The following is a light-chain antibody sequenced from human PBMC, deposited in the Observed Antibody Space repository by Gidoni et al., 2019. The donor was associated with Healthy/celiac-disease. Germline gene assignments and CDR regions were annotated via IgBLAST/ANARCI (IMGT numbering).Light chain of an antibody. J-gene: IGKJ2*01. CDR3: QQSYSTPQVT. Sequence: DSQMTQTPSSRSASVGDRVTITSRASQSISSYLNLYQQKPGKAPKILIYAASSLQSWVPSRFSGSGSGTDFTLTISSLQPEDFATYYCQQSYSTPQVTFGQGTKLEIK. CDR1: QSISSY. V-gene: IGKV1-39*01. CDR2: AAS.